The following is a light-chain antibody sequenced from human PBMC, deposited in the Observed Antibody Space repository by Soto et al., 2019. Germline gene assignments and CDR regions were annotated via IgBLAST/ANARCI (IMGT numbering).Light chain of an antibody. CDR2: GNS. CDR1: SSNIGAGYD. J-gene: IGLJ1*01. CDR3: QSFDSSLSGSRV. V-gene: IGLV1-40*01. Sequence: QSVLTQPPSVSGAPGQRVTISCTGSSSNIGAGYDVHWYQQLPGTAPKLPIHGNSNRPSGVPDRFSGSKSGTSASLAITGLQAEDEADYYCQSFDSSLSGSRVFGTGTKVTVL.